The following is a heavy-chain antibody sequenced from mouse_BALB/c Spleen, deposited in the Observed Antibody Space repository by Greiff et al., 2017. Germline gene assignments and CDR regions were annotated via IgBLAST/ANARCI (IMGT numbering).Heavy chain of an antibody. CDR1: GDSITSGY. CDR2: ISYSGST. J-gene: IGHJ2*01. D-gene: IGHD6-1*01. Sequence: EVKLVESGPSLVKPSQTLSLTCSVTGDSITSGYWNWIRKFPGNKLEYMGYISYSGSTYYNPSLKSRISITRDTSKNQYYLQLNSVTTEDTATYYCARLASLGPHFDYWGQGTTLTVSS. CDR3: ARLASLGPHFDY. V-gene: IGHV3-8*02.